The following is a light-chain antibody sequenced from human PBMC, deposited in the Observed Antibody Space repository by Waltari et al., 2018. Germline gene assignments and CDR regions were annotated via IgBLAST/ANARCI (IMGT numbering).Light chain of an antibody. Sequence: DIQMTQSPSTLSASVRDRVTITCRASQSVGTWLDWYQPKPGETPNLLIYRSSTLDTGVPSRFSGSGSGTEFTLTISSLQPDDFATYYCQQYNTYPYTFGQGTKLEVK. CDR2: RSS. V-gene: IGKV1-5*03. J-gene: IGKJ2*01. CDR1: QSVGTW. CDR3: QQYNTYPYT.